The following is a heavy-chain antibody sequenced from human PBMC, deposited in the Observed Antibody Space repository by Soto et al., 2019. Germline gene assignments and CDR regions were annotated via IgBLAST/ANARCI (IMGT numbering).Heavy chain of an antibody. D-gene: IGHD2-15*01. Sequence: GESLKISCKGSGYSFTSYWIGWVRQMPGKGLEWMGFIYPGDSDTRYSPSFQGQVTISADKSISTAYLQWSSLKASDTAMYYCARLSCGGGSCYSVYNYYYGMDVWGQGTTVTVSS. CDR3: ARLSCGGGSCYSVYNYYYGMDV. V-gene: IGHV5-51*01. J-gene: IGHJ6*02. CDR2: IYPGDSDT. CDR1: GYSFTSYW.